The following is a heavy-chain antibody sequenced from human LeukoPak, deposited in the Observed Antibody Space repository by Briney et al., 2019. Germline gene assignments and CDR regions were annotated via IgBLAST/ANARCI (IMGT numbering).Heavy chain of an antibody. Sequence: GGSLRLSCAVSGFTLSSNYMAWVRQAPGKGLDWISVMYSDGTTAFADSVKGRFTSARDDSKNTLYLQMNSLRAEDTAVYYCAKDVRTVVATSFDYWGQGTLVTVSS. D-gene: IGHD5-12*01. CDR1: GFTLSSNY. V-gene: IGHV3-53*01. CDR3: AKDVRTVVATSFDY. CDR2: MYSDGTT. J-gene: IGHJ4*02.